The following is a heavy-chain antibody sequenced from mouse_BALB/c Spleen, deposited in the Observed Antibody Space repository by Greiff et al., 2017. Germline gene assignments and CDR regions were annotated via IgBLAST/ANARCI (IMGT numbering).Heavy chain of an antibody. CDR3: ARRAYGSSYDYAMDY. CDR2: IWAGGST. Sequence: VKLLESGPGLVAPSQSLSITCTVSGFSLTSYGVHWVRQPPGKGLEWLGVIWAGGSTNYNSALMSRLSISKDNSKSQVFLKMNSLQTDDTAMYYCARRAYGSSYDYAMDYWGQGTSVTVSS. CDR1: GFSLTSYG. D-gene: IGHD1-1*01. V-gene: IGHV2-9*02. J-gene: IGHJ4*01.